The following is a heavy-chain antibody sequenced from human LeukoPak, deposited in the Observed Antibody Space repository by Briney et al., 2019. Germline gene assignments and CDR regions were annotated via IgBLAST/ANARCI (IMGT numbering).Heavy chain of an antibody. CDR3: ARESHDNYYYYMDV. J-gene: IGHJ6*03. CDR1: GGSISSYY. Sequence: SETLSLTCTVSGGSISSYYWSWTRQPPGKGLEWIGYIYYSGSTNYNPSLKSRVTISVDTSKNQFSLKLSSVTAADTAVYYCARESHDNYYYYMDVWGKGTTVTVSS. V-gene: IGHV4-59*01. CDR2: IYYSGST. D-gene: IGHD1-1*01.